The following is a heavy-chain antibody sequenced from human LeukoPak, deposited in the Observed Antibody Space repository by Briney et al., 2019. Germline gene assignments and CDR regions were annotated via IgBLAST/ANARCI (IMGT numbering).Heavy chain of an antibody. J-gene: IGHJ4*02. D-gene: IGHD3-22*01. CDR1: GFTFSSYS. CDR3: ARGFYYDSSGYFIDY. V-gene: IGHV3-33*08. CDR2: IWYDGSNK. Sequence: QSGGSLRLSCAASGFTFSSYSMNWVRQAPGKGLEWVAVIWYDGSNKYYADSVKGRFTISRDNSKNTLYLQMNSLRAEDTAVYYCARGFYYDSSGYFIDYWGQGTLVTVSS.